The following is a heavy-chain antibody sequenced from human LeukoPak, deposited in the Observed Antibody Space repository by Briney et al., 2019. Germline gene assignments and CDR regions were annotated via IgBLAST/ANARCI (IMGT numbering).Heavy chain of an antibody. V-gene: IGHV1-8*01. CDR1: GYTFTSYD. CDR2: MNPNGGNT. Sequence: ASVKVSCKASGYTFTSYDINWVRQATGQGLEWMGWMNPNGGNTGYAQKFQGRVTMTRNTSISTAYMELSSLRSEDTAVYYCARYSGWNDAFDIWGQGTMVTVSS. J-gene: IGHJ3*02. D-gene: IGHD6-19*01. CDR3: ARYSGWNDAFDI.